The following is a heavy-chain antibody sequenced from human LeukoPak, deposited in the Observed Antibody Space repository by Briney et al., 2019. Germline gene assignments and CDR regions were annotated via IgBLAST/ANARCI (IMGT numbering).Heavy chain of an antibody. CDR3: ARASGVGRFLEWLSATPYYYGMDV. V-gene: IGHV4-61*01. Sequence: SETLSLTCTVSGDSINSAIYCWSWIRQPPGKGLEWIGYIYYSGSTNYNPSLKSRVTISVDTSKNQFSLKLSSVTAADTAVYYCARASGVGRFLEWLSATPYYYGMDVWGQGTTVTVSS. CDR2: IYYSGST. CDR1: GDSINSAIYC. D-gene: IGHD3-3*01. J-gene: IGHJ6*02.